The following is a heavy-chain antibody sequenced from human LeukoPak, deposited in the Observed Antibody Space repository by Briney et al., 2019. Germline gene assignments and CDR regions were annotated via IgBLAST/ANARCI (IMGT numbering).Heavy chain of an antibody. J-gene: IGHJ4*02. CDR2: TDYRSKWYN. D-gene: IGHD2-15*01. Sequence: PSQTLSLTCAISGDSVSSNSAAWNWIRQSPSRGLEWLGRTDYRSKWYNDYAVSVKSRITINPDTSKNQFSLQLNSVTPEDTAVYYCARDLVTYCSGGSCSARSFDYWGQGTLVTVSS. CDR1: GDSVSSNSAA. V-gene: IGHV6-1*01. CDR3: ARDLVTYCSGGSCSARSFDY.